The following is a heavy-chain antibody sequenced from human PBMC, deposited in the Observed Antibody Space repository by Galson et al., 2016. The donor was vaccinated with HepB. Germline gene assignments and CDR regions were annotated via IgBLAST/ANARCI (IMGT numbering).Heavy chain of an antibody. Sequence: SVKVSCKASGYTFTGYYIHWMRQAPGQGLEWMGWINPNSGGTNYAQKFQGWVTMTRDTSISTAYMELRRLRSDDTAVYHCVRDPEEGYFDLWGRGTLVTVSS. CDR2: INPNSGGT. CDR1: GYTFTGYY. J-gene: IGHJ2*01. CDR3: VRDPEEGYFDL. D-gene: IGHD1-14*01. V-gene: IGHV1-2*04.